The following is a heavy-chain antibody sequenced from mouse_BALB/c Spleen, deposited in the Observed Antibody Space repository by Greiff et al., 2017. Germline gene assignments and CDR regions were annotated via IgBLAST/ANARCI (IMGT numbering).Heavy chain of an antibody. V-gene: IGHV5-17*02. J-gene: IGHJ3*01. CDR1: GFTFSSFG. Sequence: EVMLVESGGGLVQPGGSRKLSCAASGFTFSSFGMHWVRQAPEKGLEWVAYISSGSSTIYYADTVKGRFTISRDNPKNTLFLQMTSLRSEDTAMYYCARSGFTTAFAYWGQGTLVTVSA. CDR2: ISSGSSTI. CDR3: ARSGFTTAFAY. D-gene: IGHD1-2*01.